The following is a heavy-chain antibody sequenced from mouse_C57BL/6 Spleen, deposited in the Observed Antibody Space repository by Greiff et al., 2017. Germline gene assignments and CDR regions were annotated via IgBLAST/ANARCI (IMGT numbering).Heavy chain of an antibody. V-gene: IGHV7-3*01. Sequence: EVNLVESGGGLVQPGGSLSLSCAASGFTFTDYYMSWVRQPPGKALEWLGFIRNKANGYTTEYSASVKGRFTISRDNSQSILYLQMKALRAEDSATYYCARCRAVVGFDYWGQGTTLTVSS. CDR1: GFTFTDYY. J-gene: IGHJ2*01. CDR3: ARCRAVVGFDY. D-gene: IGHD1-1*01. CDR2: IRNKANGYTT.